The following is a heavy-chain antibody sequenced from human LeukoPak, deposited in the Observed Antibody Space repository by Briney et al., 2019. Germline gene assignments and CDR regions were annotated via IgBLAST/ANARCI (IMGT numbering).Heavy chain of an antibody. Sequence: GGSLRLSCAASGFTFSSYGMHWVRQAPGKGLEWVGVISYDGSNKYYADSVKGRFTISRDNSKNTLYLQMNSLRAEDTAVYYCAKVVSGPFDYWGQGTLVTVSS. CDR2: ISYDGSNK. CDR3: AKVVSGPFDY. CDR1: GFTFSSYG. V-gene: IGHV3-30*18. D-gene: IGHD5-12*01. J-gene: IGHJ4*02.